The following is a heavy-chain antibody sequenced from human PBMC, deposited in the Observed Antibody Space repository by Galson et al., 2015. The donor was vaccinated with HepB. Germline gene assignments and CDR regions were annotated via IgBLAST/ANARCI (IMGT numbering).Heavy chain of an antibody. D-gene: IGHD1-26*01. V-gene: IGHV1-46*01. CDR2: INPSGGST. CDR1: GYTFTSYY. Sequence: SVKVSCKASGYTFTSYYMHWVRQAPGQGLEWMGIINPSGGSTSYAQKSQGRVTMTRDTSTSTVYMELSSLRSEDTAVYYCARDLGVGATSPDYWGQGTLVTVSS. CDR3: ARDLGVGATSPDY. J-gene: IGHJ4*02.